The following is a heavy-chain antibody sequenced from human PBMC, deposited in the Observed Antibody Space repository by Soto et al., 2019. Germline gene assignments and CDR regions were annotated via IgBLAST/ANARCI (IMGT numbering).Heavy chain of an antibody. CDR1: GFTFSSYG. J-gene: IGHJ4*02. V-gene: IGHV3-30*18. Sequence: GGSLRLSCAASGFTFSSYGMHWVRQAPGKGLEWVAVISYDGSNKYYADSVKGRFTISRDNSKNTLYLQMNSLRAEDTAVYYCANAGIHNSWTSDSWGQGTLVTVSS. CDR3: ANAGIHNSWTSDS. CDR2: ISYDGSNK. D-gene: IGHD5-18*01.